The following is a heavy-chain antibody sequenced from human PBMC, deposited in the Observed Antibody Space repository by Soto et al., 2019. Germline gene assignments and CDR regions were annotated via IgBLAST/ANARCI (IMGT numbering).Heavy chain of an antibody. V-gene: IGHV3-21*01. CDR1: GFTFSSYS. CDR2: ISSSSSYI. Sequence: EVQLVESGGGLVKPGGSLRLSCAASGFTFSSYSMNWVRQAPGKGLEWVSSISSSSSYIYYADSVKGRFTISRDNAKNSLYLQMNSLRAEDTAVYYCATSLWFGELSGWLDPWGQGTLVTVSS. CDR3: ATSLWFGELSGWLDP. D-gene: IGHD3-10*01. J-gene: IGHJ5*02.